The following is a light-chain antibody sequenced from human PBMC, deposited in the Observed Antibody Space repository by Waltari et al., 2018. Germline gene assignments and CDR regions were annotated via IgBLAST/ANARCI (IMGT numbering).Light chain of an antibody. CDR3: QQYYSTPPT. CDR1: PSVLYSSNNKNH. J-gene: IGKJ1*01. CDR2: WAS. V-gene: IGKV4-1*01. Sequence: DIVMTQSPDSLAVSRGERATSNCKSSPSVLYSSNNKNHLAWYQQKPGQPPKLLIYWASTRESGVPDRFSGSGSGTDFTLTISSLQAEDVAVYYCQQYYSTPPTFGQGTKVEIK.